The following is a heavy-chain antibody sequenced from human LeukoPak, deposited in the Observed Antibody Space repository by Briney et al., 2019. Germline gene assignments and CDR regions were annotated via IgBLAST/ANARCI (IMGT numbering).Heavy chain of an antibody. CDR2: IYTSGST. V-gene: IGHV4-4*07. CDR1: GGSISSYY. CDR3: ARDSQSYGDYGPPYFDY. J-gene: IGHJ4*02. D-gene: IGHD4-17*01. Sequence: SETLSLACTVSGGSISSYYWSWIRQPAGKGLEWIGRIYTSGSTNYNPSLKSRVTMSVDTSKNQFSLKLSSVTAADTAVYYCARDSQSYGDYGPPYFDYWGQGTLVTVSS.